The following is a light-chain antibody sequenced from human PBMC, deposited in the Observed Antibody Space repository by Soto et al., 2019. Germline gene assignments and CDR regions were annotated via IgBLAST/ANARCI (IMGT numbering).Light chain of an antibody. CDR1: LRLFYSSNNKNY. CDR3: QQYYTTPWT. Sequence: DIMLTQSAAWLSVSLSERATTNCKSSLRLFYSSNNKNYLAWYQQKTRHHPKLLIYWASKREAGVPDRFSGSGSGTDFTLTISSLQTEDVAVYYCQQYYTTPWTFGQGTKVDI. CDR2: WAS. V-gene: IGKV4-1*01. J-gene: IGKJ1*01.